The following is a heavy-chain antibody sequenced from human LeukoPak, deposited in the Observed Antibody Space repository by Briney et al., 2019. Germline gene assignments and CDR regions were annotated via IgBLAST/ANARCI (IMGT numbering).Heavy chain of an antibody. D-gene: IGHD6-13*01. CDR3: ARSGQQLVLAAFDI. Sequence: SETLSLTCTVSGGSISSYYWSWIRQPPGKGLEWIGYIYYSGSTNYNLSLKSRVTISVDTSKNQFSLKLSSVTAADTAVYYCARSGQQLVLAAFDIWGQGTMVTVSS. J-gene: IGHJ3*02. V-gene: IGHV4-59*08. CDR1: GGSISSYY. CDR2: IYYSGST.